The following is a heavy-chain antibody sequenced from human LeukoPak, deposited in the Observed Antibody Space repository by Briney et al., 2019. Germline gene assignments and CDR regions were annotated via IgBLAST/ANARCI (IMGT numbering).Heavy chain of an antibody. CDR3: ARLNTAMAINSFDY. CDR1: GYTFTSYG. Sequence: ASVTVSCKASGYTFTSYGISWVRQAPGQGPEWMGWISAYNGNTNYAQKLQGRVTMTTDTSTSTAYMELRSLRSDDTAVYYCARLNTAMAINSFDYWGQGTLVTVSS. CDR2: ISAYNGNT. D-gene: IGHD5-18*01. J-gene: IGHJ4*02. V-gene: IGHV1-18*01.